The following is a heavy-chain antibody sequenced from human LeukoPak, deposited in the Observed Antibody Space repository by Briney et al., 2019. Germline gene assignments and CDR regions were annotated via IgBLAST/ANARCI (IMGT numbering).Heavy chain of an antibody. J-gene: IGHJ3*02. CDR2: ISDSSGTI. CDR1: GFTFSTYT. CDR3: ARVESSSWYGAFDI. Sequence: GGSLRFSCAASGFTFSTYTMNWVRQAPGKGLEWVSCISDSSGTIYHADSVKGRFTISRDNAKNSLYLQMNSLRAEDTAVYYCARVESSSWYGAFDIWGQGTMVTVSS. V-gene: IGHV3-48*01. D-gene: IGHD6-13*01.